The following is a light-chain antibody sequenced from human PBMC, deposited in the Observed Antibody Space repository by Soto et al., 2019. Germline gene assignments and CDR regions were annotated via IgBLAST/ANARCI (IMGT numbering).Light chain of an antibody. CDR1: SSDVGGYNY. Sequence: QSALTQPASVSGSPGQSITISCTGTSSDVGGYNYVSWYQQHPGKAPKLMIYDVSYRPSGVSDRFSGSKSGNTASLTISGFQSEDEADYYCDSYTSGSSYVFGTGTKVTVL. V-gene: IGLV2-14*01. CDR3: DSYTSGSSYV. CDR2: DVS. J-gene: IGLJ1*01.